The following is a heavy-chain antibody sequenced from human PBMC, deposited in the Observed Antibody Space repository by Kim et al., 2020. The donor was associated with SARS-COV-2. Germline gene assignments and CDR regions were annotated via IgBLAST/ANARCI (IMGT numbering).Heavy chain of an antibody. D-gene: IGHD3-10*01. V-gene: IGHV4-31*02. Sequence: NPSLKSRVTILLDTSKNHVSLNLTSATAADTAVYYCARAPIWFGELGWFDSWGQGTLVTVSS. CDR3: ARAPIWFGELGWFDS. J-gene: IGHJ5*01.